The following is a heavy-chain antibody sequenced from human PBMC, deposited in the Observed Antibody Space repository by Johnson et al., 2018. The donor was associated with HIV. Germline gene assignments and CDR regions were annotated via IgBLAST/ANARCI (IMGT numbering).Heavy chain of an antibody. CDR1: GFTFSDYY. CDR3: AKERHLVRAFDI. D-gene: IGHD6-6*01. Sequence: QVQLVESGGGLVKPGGSLRLSCAASGFTFSDYYMSWIRQAPGKGLEWVSYISSSGSTIYYAASVKGRFIISRDNAKNSLYLKMNSLRAEDTAVYYCAKERHLVRAFDIWGQGTMVTVSS. V-gene: IGHV3-11*04. CDR2: ISSSGSTI. J-gene: IGHJ3*02.